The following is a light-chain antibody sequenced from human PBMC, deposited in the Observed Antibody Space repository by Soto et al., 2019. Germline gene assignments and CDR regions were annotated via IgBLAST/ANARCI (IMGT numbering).Light chain of an antibody. J-gene: IGLJ3*02. Sequence: QSAVTQPASVSGSPGQSITISCTGSSSDIGTYNYLSWYQQHPGKAPKLMIYEVSDRPSGISNRFSGSKSGNTASLTISGLQAEDEADYYCSSYTSSGTHWVFGGGTKLTVL. V-gene: IGLV2-14*01. CDR2: EVS. CDR3: SSYTSSGTHWV. CDR1: SSDIGTYNY.